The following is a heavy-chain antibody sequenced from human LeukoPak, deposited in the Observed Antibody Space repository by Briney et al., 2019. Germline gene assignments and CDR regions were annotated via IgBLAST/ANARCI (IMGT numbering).Heavy chain of an antibody. CDR3: ARDRGGYYRFDP. D-gene: IGHD3-22*01. CDR1: EFTFSSYW. V-gene: IGHV3-74*01. CDR2: INSDGSST. Sequence: PGGSLRLSCAASEFTFSSYWMHWVRQAPGKGLVWVSRINSDGSSTSYADSVKGRFTISRDNAKNTLYLQMNSLRAEDTAVYYCARDRGGYYRFDPWGQGTLVTVSS. J-gene: IGHJ5*02.